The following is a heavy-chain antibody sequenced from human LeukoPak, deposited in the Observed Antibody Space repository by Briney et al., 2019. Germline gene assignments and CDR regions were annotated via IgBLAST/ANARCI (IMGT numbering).Heavy chain of an antibody. CDR2: INPGNGNT. D-gene: IGHD3-16*01. J-gene: IGHJ4*02. CDR3: ARAPGGDY. V-gene: IGHV1-3*01. CDR1: GYSFTNYA. Sequence: GASVTVSCKASGYSFTNYAIHWVRQAPGQRLEWMGWINPGNGNTKYSQKFQGRVTITRDTSASTVYMDVSSLRSEDTAVYYCARAPGGDYWGQGTLVTVSS.